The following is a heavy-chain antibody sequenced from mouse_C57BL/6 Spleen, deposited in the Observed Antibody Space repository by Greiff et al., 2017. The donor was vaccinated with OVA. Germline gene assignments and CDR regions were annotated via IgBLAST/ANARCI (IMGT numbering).Heavy chain of an antibody. J-gene: IGHJ1*03. CDR2: ISNLAYSI. CDR1: GFTFSDYG. Sequence: DVMLVESGGGLVQPGGSLKLSCAASGFTFSDYGMAWVRQAPRKGPEWVAFISNLAYSIYYADTVTGRFTISRENAKNTLYLEMSSLRSEDTAMYYCARCPTVVSYWYFDVWGTGTTVTVSS. V-gene: IGHV5-15*01. CDR3: ARCPTVVSYWYFDV. D-gene: IGHD1-1*01.